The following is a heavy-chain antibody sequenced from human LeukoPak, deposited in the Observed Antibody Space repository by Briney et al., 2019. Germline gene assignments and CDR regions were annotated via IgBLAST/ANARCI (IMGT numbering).Heavy chain of an antibody. D-gene: IGHD3-9*01. CDR3: ARATGKDILTGRKLDN. J-gene: IGHJ4*02. CDR1: GYTFTSYD. CDR2: MNPNSGNT. Sequence: ASVKVSCKASGYTFTSYDINWVRQATGQGLEWMGWMNPNSGNTGYAQKFQGRVTMTRNTFISIAYMELSSLRSDDTAVYYCARATGKDILTGRKLDNWGQGTLVTVSS. V-gene: IGHV1-8*01.